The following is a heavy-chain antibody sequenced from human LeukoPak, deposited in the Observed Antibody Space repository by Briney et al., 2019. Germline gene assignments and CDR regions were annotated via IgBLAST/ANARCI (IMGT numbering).Heavy chain of an antibody. Sequence: ASVKVSCKASGYTFTNYGISWVRQAPGQGLEWMGWISGYNGNTNYAQKFQGRVTMTTDTSTTTAYMELRSLRSDDTAVYYCARLGIHDAFDIWGQGTMVTVSS. J-gene: IGHJ3*02. CDR1: GYTFTNYG. V-gene: IGHV1-18*01. CDR3: ARLGIHDAFDI. D-gene: IGHD6-13*01. CDR2: ISGYNGNT.